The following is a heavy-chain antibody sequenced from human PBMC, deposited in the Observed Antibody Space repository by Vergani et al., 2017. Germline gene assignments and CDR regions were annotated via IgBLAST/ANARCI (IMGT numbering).Heavy chain of an antibody. J-gene: IGHJ4*02. V-gene: IGHV4-30-2*05. CDR2: IYHSGST. CDR1: GGSISSGGYS. Sequence: QLQLQESGSGLVKPSQTLSLTCAVSGGSISSGGYSWSWIRQPPGKGLEWIGYIYHSGSTYYNPSLKSRVTISVDTSKNQFSLKLSSVTAADTAVYYCARENQQQQPEYYFDYWGQGTLVTVSS. D-gene: IGHD6-13*01. CDR3: ARENQQQQPEYYFDY.